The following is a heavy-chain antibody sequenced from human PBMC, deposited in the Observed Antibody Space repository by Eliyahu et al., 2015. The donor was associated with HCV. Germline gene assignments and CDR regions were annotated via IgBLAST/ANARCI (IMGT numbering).Heavy chain of an antibody. V-gene: IGHV3-33*01. CDR3: ARDVISMVRGVIERDYYFDY. Sequence: QVQLVESGGGVVQPGRSLRLSCAASGFXFXXXGXXWVRQAPGKGLEGVAVIWYDGSNKYYADSVKGRFTISRDNSKNTLYLQMNSLRAEDTAVYYCARDVISMVRGVIERDYYFDYWGQGTLVTVSS. D-gene: IGHD3-10*01. CDR2: IWYDGSNK. J-gene: IGHJ4*02. CDR1: GFXFXXXG.